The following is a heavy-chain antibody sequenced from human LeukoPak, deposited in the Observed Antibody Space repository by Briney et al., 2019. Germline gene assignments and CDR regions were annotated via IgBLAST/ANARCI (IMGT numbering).Heavy chain of an antibody. Sequence: MPSETLSLTCPLSDSSISSDSYWGWIRQAPGKGLEWIGSFYHSGMTFYNPSLSTRVTVSLDTSKKHFSLNLSSVTAADTAVYYCARSTAVPRSFDVWGQGTLAAVSS. CDR2: FYHSGMT. J-gene: IGHJ3*01. V-gene: IGHV4-38-2*01. CDR3: ARSTAVPRSFDV. CDR1: DSSISSDSY. D-gene: IGHD2-2*01.